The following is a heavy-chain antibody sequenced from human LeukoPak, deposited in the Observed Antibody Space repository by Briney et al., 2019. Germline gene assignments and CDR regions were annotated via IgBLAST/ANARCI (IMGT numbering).Heavy chain of an antibody. J-gene: IGHJ4*02. CDR1: GYTFSDHG. Sequence: ASVKVSCKASGYTFSDHGFSWVRQAPGQGLEWMGGIIPIFGTANYAQKFQGRVTITADKSTSTAYMELSSLRSEDTAVYYCARDGGIAVAGFDYWGQGTLVTVSS. CDR2: IIPIFGTA. V-gene: IGHV1-69*06. CDR3: ARDGGIAVAGFDY. D-gene: IGHD6-19*01.